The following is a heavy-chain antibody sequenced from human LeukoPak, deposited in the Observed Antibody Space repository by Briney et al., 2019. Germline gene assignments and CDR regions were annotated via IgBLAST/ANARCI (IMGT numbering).Heavy chain of an antibody. J-gene: IGHJ4*02. CDR3: ARVYYYDSSGYYFDY. Sequence: SETLSLTCAVYGGSFSGYYWSWIRQPPGKGLEWIGEINHSGSTNYNPSLKSRVTMSVDKSKNQFSLKLSSVTAADTAVYYCARVYYYDSSGYYFDYWGQGTLVTVSS. CDR2: INHSGST. CDR1: GGSFSGYY. V-gene: IGHV4-34*01. D-gene: IGHD3-22*01.